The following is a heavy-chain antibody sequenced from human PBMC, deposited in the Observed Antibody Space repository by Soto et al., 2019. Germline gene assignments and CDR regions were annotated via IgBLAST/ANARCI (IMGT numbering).Heavy chain of an antibody. V-gene: IGHV4-4*07. J-gene: IGHJ5*02. CDR2: VYTSGST. CDR3: ARGPPFDP. Sequence: QVQLQESGPGLVRPSETLSLTCTVSGLSISNYYWSWIRQPAGKGLEWIGRVYTSGSTNYNPSLKSRVTMSVDTSNNLFSLMVSSVTAADTAIYYCARGPPFDPWGQGTLVTVSS. CDR1: GLSISNYY.